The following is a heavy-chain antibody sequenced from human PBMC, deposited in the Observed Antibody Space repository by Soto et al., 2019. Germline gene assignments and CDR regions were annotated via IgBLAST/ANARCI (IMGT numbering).Heavy chain of an antibody. V-gene: IGHV6-1*01. D-gene: IGHD4-17*01. CDR1: GYSVSSNSAT. J-gene: IGHJ3*02. CDR2: TYYRSKWYN. Sequence: PSQTLSLTCANSGYSVSSNSATWNWIRQSLSRGLEWLGRTYYRSKWYNDYAVSVKSRITINPDTSKNQFSLQMNSVTPEDTAVYYCARANYGGNQGAFDIWGQGTMVTVSS. CDR3: ARANYGGNQGAFDI.